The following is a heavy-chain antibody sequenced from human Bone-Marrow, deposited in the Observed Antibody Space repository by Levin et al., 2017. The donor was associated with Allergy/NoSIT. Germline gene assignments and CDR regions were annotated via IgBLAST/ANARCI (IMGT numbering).Heavy chain of an antibody. J-gene: IGHJ5*02. D-gene: IGHD2-2*01. V-gene: IGHV4-30-4*01. CDR3: ARGLVVIPTASNWFDP. CDR1: GGSIDSADYY. Sequence: SQTLSLTCTVSGGSIDSADYYWTWIRQPPGKGLEWIGFIYYSGVTYFNPSLKSRLNISLDTSKQQFSLRLTSVTAADTAMYFCARGLVVIPTASNWFDPWGPGTLVTVSS. CDR2: IYYSGVT.